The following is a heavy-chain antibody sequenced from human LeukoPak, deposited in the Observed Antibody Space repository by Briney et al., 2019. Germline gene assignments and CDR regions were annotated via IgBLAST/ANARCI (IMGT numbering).Heavy chain of an antibody. D-gene: IGHD1-26*01. CDR3: ARGSPSYDFDY. Sequence: PSETPSLTCTVSGGSISSYYWSWIRQPPGKGLEWIGYIYYSGSTNYNPSLKSRVTISVDTSKNQFSLKLSSVTAADTAVYYCARGSPSYDFDYWGQGTLVTVSS. J-gene: IGHJ4*02. V-gene: IGHV4-59*01. CDR2: IYYSGST. CDR1: GGSISSYY.